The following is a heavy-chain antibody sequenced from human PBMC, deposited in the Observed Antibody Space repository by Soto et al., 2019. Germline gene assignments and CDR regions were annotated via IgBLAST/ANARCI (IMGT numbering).Heavy chain of an antibody. CDR1: GFTFTRYS. CDR3: ARESEDLTSNFDY. CDR2: ISSTTNYI. V-gene: IGHV3-21*01. Sequence: PGGSLRLSCAASGFTFTRYSMNWVRQAPGKGLEWVSSISSTTNYINYADSMKGRFTVSRDNAKNSVYLEMNSLSAEDTAVYYCARESEDLTSNFDYWGQGTLVTVS. J-gene: IGHJ4*02.